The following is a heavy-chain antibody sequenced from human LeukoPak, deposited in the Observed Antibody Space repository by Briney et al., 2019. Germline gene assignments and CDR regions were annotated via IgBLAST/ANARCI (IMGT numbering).Heavy chain of an antibody. CDR2: IYSGGST. V-gene: IGHV3-66*01. Sequence: GGSLRLSCAASGFTVSSNYMSWVRQVPGKGLEWVSVIYSGGSTYYADSVKGRFTITRDGSKNTLYLQMNSLRAEDTAVYHCAKDEEWELPLNYYYYGMDVWGQGTTVTVSS. CDR1: GFTVSSNY. J-gene: IGHJ6*02. CDR3: AKDEEWELPLNYYYYGMDV. D-gene: IGHD1-26*01.